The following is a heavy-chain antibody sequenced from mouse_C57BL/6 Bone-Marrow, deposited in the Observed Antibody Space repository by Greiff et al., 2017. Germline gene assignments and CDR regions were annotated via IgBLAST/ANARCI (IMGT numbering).Heavy chain of an antibody. CDR1: GYTFTSYW. CDR3: ARRGYVDY. CDR2: IDPNSGGT. V-gene: IGHV1-72*01. Sequence: QVQLQQSGAELVTPGASVKLSCKASGYTFTSYWMHWVKQRPGRGLEWIGRIDPNSGGTKYNEKFKSKATLTVDKPSSTAYMQLSSLTSGDSAVYYCARRGYVDYWGQGTTLIVSA. J-gene: IGHJ2*01.